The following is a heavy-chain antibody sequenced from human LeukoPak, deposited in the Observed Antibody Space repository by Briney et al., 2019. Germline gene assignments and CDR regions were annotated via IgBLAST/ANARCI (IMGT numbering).Heavy chain of an antibody. J-gene: IGHJ6*03. Sequence: ASVKVSCKASGGTFSSYAISWVRQAPGQGLEWMGGIIPIFGTANYAQKFQGRVTITADESTSTAYMELSSLRSEDTAVYYCARGPARYCSSTSCPYYYMDVWGKGTTVTVSS. CDR1: GGTFSSYA. CDR3: ARGPARYCSSTSCPYYYMDV. CDR2: IIPIFGTA. D-gene: IGHD2-2*01. V-gene: IGHV1-69*13.